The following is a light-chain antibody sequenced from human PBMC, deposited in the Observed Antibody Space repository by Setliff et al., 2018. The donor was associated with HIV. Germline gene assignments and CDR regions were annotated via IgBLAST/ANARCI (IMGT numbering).Light chain of an antibody. CDR2: DVT. Sequence: QSALTQPPSVSGSPGQSVTISCTGTSXXVGGYNSDSWYQQSPGTAPKLMISDVTTRPSGVPDRFSGSKSGNTASLTISRLRAEDEADYYCSSYTSANTWVFGTGTKVTVL. CDR1: SXXVGGYNS. V-gene: IGLV2-18*02. J-gene: IGLJ1*01. CDR3: SSYTSANTWV.